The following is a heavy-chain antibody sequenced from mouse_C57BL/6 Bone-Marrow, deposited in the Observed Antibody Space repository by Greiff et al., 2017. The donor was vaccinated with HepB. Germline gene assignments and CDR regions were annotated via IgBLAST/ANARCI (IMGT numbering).Heavy chain of an antibody. Sequence: QVQLKQSGPELVKPGASVKISCKASGYAFRSSWLNWVKQRPGKGLEWIGRIYPGDGDTNYNGKFKGKATLTADKSSSTAYMQLSSLTSEDSAVYFCARKEGKAHYWGQGTTLTVSS. V-gene: IGHV1-82*01. J-gene: IGHJ2*01. CDR3: ARKEGKAHY. CDR1: GYAFRSSW. CDR2: IYPGDGDT. D-gene: IGHD2-1*01.